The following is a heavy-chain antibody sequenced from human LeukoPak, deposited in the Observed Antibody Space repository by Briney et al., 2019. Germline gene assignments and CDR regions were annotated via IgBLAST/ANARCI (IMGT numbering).Heavy chain of an antibody. J-gene: IGHJ6*03. CDR1: RFTFSSYA. Sequence: GGSLRLSCAASRFTFSSYAMSWVRQTPGKGLEWVSSISGSSYYIYYADSVRGRFTISRDNAENSVYLQMNSLRAEDTAVYYCARGGSSLDRGYYYMDVWGKGTTVTVSS. D-gene: IGHD1-26*01. CDR2: ISGSSYYI. CDR3: ARGGSSLDRGYYYMDV. V-gene: IGHV3-21*01.